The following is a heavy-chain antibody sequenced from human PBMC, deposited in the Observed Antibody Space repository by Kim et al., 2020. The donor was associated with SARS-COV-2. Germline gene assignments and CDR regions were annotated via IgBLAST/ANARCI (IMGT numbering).Heavy chain of an antibody. D-gene: IGHD2-15*01. CDR3: ARKDCSGGSCAFDP. J-gene: IGHJ5*02. V-gene: IGHV3-74*01. Sequence: ADFVEGRFAISRDNAKNTLFLQMSSLRAEDTAVYYCARKDCSGGSCAFDPWGQGTLVTVSS.